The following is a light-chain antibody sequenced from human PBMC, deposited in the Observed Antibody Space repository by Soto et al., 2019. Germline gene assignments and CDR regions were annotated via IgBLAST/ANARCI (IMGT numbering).Light chain of an antibody. CDR2: VSS. CDR1: QRVCSRY. J-gene: IGKJ1*01. V-gene: IGKV3-20*01. Sequence: EIVLTQSPGTLSLSPGERATISCRASQRVCSRYFAWFQQRPGQVPRLLIFVSSSRAPGIPDRFSGSGSGTDFTLTISRLEPEDFGVYYCQQYYHSPRTFGQGSKVEIK. CDR3: QQYYHSPRT.